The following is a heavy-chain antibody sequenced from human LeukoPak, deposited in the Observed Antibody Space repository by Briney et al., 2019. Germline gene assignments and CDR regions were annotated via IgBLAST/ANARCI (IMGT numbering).Heavy chain of an antibody. CDR2: IGSYGGDT. V-gene: IGHV1-18*01. Sequence: ASVKVSCKATSRISWVRQAPGQGLEWMGWIGSYGGDTYYAQKFQGRVTVTIDTSTSTVYMELRSLRSDDTAVYYYARDLWNFYDDSGYYRDFDSWGQGTLVTVSS. D-gene: IGHD3-22*01. CDR3: ARDLWNFYDDSGYYRDFDS. J-gene: IGHJ5*01. CDR1: TSR.